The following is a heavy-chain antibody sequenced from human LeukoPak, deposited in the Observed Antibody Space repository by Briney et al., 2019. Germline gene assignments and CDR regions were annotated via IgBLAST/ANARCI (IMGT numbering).Heavy chain of an antibody. D-gene: IGHD1-26*01. Sequence: PGGSLRLSCAASGFTLSSYWMSWVRQAPGKGLEWVSVIYSGGNTYYADSVKGRFTISRDNSKNTLYLKMNSLRAEDTAVYYCARAGSAARWFDPWGQGTLVTVSS. CDR1: GFTLSSYW. J-gene: IGHJ5*02. V-gene: IGHV3-66*02. CDR2: IYSGGNT. CDR3: ARAGSAARWFDP.